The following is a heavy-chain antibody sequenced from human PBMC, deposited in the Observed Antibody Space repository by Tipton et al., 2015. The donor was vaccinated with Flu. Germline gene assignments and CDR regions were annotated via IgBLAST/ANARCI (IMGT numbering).Heavy chain of an antibody. CDR3: AREVAAAGVAAFDI. CDR1: GFTFNHYW. D-gene: IGHD6-13*01. V-gene: IGHV3-74*01. J-gene: IGHJ3*02. Sequence: SGFTFNHYWMGWVRQAPGKGLVRVSRIDDPGTSAAYAGSVRGRFTMSRDNAKSTVYLLMNNLRAGDTAVYYCAREVAAAGVAAFDIWGQGAVVTVSS. CDR2: IDDPGTSA.